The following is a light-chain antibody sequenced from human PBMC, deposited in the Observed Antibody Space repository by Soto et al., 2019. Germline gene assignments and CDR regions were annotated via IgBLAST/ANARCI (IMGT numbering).Light chain of an antibody. Sequence: EIVLTQSPATLSLSPRERATLSCTASQSVSSNYLAWYQQKPGQAPRLVIYGASNRATGIPDRFIVSGSGTDFTLTICRLAPEDFAVYDCQQYGSSGTFGQGTKVDI. V-gene: IGKV3-20*01. J-gene: IGKJ1*01. CDR2: GAS. CDR1: QSVSSNY. CDR3: QQYGSSGT.